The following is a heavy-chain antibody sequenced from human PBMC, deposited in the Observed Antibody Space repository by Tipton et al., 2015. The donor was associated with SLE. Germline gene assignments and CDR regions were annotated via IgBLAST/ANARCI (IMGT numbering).Heavy chain of an antibody. Sequence: TLSLTCTVSGGSISSGDYYWSWIRQPPGKGLEWIGDIYNSGSTRYNPSLKSRVTISVDTSKNQFSLKLSSVTAAGTAVYYCARHRDYYDKSGFDYWGQGTLVTVSS. D-gene: IGHD3-22*01. CDR2: IYNSGST. CDR1: GGSISSGDYY. V-gene: IGHV4-61*08. J-gene: IGHJ4*02. CDR3: ARHRDYYDKSGFDY.